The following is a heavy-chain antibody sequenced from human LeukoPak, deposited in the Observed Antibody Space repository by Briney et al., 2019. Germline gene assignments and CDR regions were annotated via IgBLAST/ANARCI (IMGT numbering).Heavy chain of an antibody. CDR1: GGSISSCGYS. CDR3: ARGLTTKTYNWFDP. Sequence: PSQTLSLTCAVSGGSISSCGYSWSWIRQPPGKGLEWIGYIYHSGSTYYNPSLKSRVTISVDRSKNQFSLKLSSVTAADTAVYYCARGLTTKTYNWFDPWGQGTLVTVSS. D-gene: IGHD3-22*01. J-gene: IGHJ5*02. V-gene: IGHV4-30-2*01. CDR2: IYHSGST.